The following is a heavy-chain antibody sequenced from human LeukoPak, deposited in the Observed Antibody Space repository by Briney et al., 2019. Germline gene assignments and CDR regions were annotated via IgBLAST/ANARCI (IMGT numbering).Heavy chain of an antibody. V-gene: IGHV4-38-2*02. D-gene: IGHD6-6*01. Sequence: SETLSLTCTVSVYSISSGYYWGWIRQPPGKGLEWIGTIYHSGSTYYNPSLKSRVTISVVTSKNQFSLKLNSVTATDTAVYYCARAGGYSSSTSLYFDFWGQGTLVTVSS. CDR2: IYHSGST. CDR3: ARAGGYSSSTSLYFDF. CDR1: VYSISSGYY. J-gene: IGHJ4*02.